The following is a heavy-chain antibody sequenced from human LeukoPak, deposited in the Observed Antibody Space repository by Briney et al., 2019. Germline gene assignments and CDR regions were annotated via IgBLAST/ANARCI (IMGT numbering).Heavy chain of an antibody. CDR1: GGSISSYY. CDR3: ARDSKWELLAYYYMDV. CDR2: IFYSGST. J-gene: IGHJ6*03. Sequence: SETLSLTCTVSGGSISSYYWSWIRQPPGKGLEWIGYIFYSGSTNYNPSLKSRVTISVDTSKNQFSLKLSSVTAADTAVYYCARDSKWELLAYYYMDVWGKGTTVTVSS. V-gene: IGHV4-59*01. D-gene: IGHD1-26*01.